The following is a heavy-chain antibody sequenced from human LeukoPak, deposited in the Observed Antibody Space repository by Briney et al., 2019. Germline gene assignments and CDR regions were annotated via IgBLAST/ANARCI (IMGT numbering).Heavy chain of an antibody. CDR3: ARDPYNGNYWNYMDV. CDR1: GFTFSNYW. J-gene: IGHJ6*03. D-gene: IGHD1-26*01. V-gene: IGHV3-74*01. CDR2: INTDGSST. Sequence: SGGSLRLSCAGSGFTFSNYWMHWVRQAPGKGLVWVSRINTDGSSTNYADSVKGRFTISRDNAKNTLYLQMNSLRAEDTALYYCARDPYNGNYWNYMDVWGKGTTVTVSS.